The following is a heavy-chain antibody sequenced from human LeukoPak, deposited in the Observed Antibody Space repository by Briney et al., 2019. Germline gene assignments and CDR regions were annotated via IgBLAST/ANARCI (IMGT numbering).Heavy chain of an antibody. J-gene: IGHJ5*01. D-gene: IGHD3-10*01. CDR3: AKDSFYYGSGSENWFDS. Sequence: PGGPLRLSCAASGFTFTSYGMHWVRQAPGKGLEWVAVISIDGTKKYYADSVKGRFTLSRDNSKNTLFLQMNSLRIEDTAVYHCAKDSFYYGSGSENWFDSWGQGTLVTVSS. CDR2: ISIDGTKK. CDR1: GFTFTSYG. V-gene: IGHV3-30*18.